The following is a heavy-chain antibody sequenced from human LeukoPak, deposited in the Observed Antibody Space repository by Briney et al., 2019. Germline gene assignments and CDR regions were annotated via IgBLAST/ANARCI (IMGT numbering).Heavy chain of an antibody. D-gene: IGHD2-15*01. CDR1: GFTVSTNY. J-gene: IGHJ5*02. V-gene: IGHV3-11*01. CDR2: ISNSGTII. CDR3: AKGGGRDWFDP. Sequence: PGGSLRLSCAASGFTVSTNYVNWIRQAPGKGLEWVSYISNSGTIISYADSVKGRFTISRDNTKNSLYLQMNSLRAEDTAVYYCAKGGGRDWFDPWGQGTLVTVSS.